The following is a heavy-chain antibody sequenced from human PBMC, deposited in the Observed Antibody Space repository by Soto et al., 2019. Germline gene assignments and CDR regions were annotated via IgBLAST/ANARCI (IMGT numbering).Heavy chain of an antibody. V-gene: IGHV3-23*01. CDR2: ISGSGGST. Sequence: GGSLRLSCAASGFTFSSYAMSWVRQAPGKGLEWVSAISGSGGSTYYADSVKGRFTISRDNSKNTLYLQMNSLRAEDTAVYYCAKDLGYSYDYDYYYYYGMDVWGQGTTVTVSS. D-gene: IGHD5-18*01. CDR3: AKDLGYSYDYDYYYYYGMDV. J-gene: IGHJ6*02. CDR1: GFTFSSYA.